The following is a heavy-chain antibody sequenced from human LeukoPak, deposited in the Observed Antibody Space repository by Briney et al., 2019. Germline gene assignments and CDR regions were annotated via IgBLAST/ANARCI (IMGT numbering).Heavy chain of an antibody. J-gene: IGHJ4*02. CDR2: ISAYNGNT. D-gene: IGHD3-22*01. CDR1: GYTFTSYG. CDR3: PSTPADYYDSSGYYYDY. V-gene: IGHV1-18*01. Sequence: ASVKVSCKASGYTFTSYGISWVRQAPGQGVEWRGGISAYNGNTNYAQKLQGRVTMTTETATSTAYMQLRSLTSDDPPVYYCPSTPADYYDSSGYYYDYWGQGTLVTVSS.